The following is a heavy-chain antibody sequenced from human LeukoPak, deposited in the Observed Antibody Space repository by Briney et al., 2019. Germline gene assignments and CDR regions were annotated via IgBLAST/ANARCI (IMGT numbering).Heavy chain of an antibody. Sequence: PGGSLRLSCVASGFTFSSYSMNWVRQAPGKGLEWVSCISSSSTTIYYADSVKGRFTISRDNAKNSLYLQMNSLRAEDTAVYYCARASYDFWSGDPPSYYFDYWGQGTLVTVSS. CDR1: GFTFSSYS. CDR2: ISSSSTTI. V-gene: IGHV3-48*01. CDR3: ARASYDFWSGDPPSYYFDY. D-gene: IGHD3-3*01. J-gene: IGHJ4*02.